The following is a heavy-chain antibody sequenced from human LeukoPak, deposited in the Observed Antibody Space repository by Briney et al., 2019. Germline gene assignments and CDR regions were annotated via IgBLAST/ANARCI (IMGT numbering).Heavy chain of an antibody. CDR3: AKGRSFTVTTLFDY. J-gene: IGHJ4*02. CDR1: GFTFSGYA. V-gene: IGHV3-23*01. CDR2: ISGSGGST. Sequence: HAGGSLRLSCAASGFTFSGYAMSWVRQAPGKGLEWVSAISGSGGSTYYADSVKGRFTISRDNSKNTLYLQMNSLRAEDTAVYYCAKGRSFTVTTLFDYWGQGTLVTVSS. D-gene: IGHD4-11*01.